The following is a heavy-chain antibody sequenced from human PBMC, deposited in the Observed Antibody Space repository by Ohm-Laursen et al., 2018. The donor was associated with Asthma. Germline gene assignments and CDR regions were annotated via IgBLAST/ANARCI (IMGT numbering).Heavy chain of an antibody. D-gene: IGHD7-27*01. CDR3: AKDIHYWGLDY. V-gene: IGHV3-23*01. Sequence: SLRLSCTASGFTFDDYAMHWVRQAPGKGLEWVSGISFSADSTYYPDSVKGRFTISRGNSRNTLYLQMNSLRAEDTAVYYCAKDIHYWGLDYWGQGTLVTVSS. J-gene: IGHJ4*02. CDR2: ISFSADST. CDR1: GFTFDDYA.